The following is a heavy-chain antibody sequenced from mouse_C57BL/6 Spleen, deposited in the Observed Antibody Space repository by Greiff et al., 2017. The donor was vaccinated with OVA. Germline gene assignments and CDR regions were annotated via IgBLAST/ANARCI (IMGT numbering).Heavy chain of an antibody. D-gene: IGHD1-1*01. J-gene: IGHJ1*03. CDR3: ARGGYYGSNWYFDV. CDR2: IYPGDGDT. Sequence: QVHVKQSGAELVKPGASVKISCKASGYAFSSYWMNWVKQRPGKGLEWIGQIYPGDGDTNYNGKFKGKATLTADKSSSTAYMQLSSLTSEDSAVYFCARGGYYGSNWYFDVWGTGTTVTVSS. V-gene: IGHV1-80*01. CDR1: GYAFSSYW.